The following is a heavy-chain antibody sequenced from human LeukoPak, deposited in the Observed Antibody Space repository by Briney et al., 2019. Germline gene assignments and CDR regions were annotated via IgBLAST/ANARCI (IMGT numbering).Heavy chain of an antibody. V-gene: IGHV4-34*01. CDR2: ITQTGST. Sequence: SETLSLTCAVYGGSFGRYSWSWIRQSPEKGLEYLGEITQTGSTKYNPSAKSRAIMSVDASKNQFSLRLTSVTAADTALYFCARVGSTPAKFDYWGPGTLVTVSS. CDR3: ARVGSTPAKFDY. CDR1: GGSFGRYS. J-gene: IGHJ4*02. D-gene: IGHD1-14*01.